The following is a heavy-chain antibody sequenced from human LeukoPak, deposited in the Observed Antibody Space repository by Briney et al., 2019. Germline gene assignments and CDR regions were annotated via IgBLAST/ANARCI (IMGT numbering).Heavy chain of an antibody. Sequence: GASVKVSCKASGYTFTGYYMHWVRQAPGQGLEWMGWINPNNGATAYAQNFQGRVTLTSVASIGTAYMELTGLTSGDTAVYYCARPRGAAQPAYYCDYWGQGTLVTVSA. CDR3: ARPRGAAQPAYYCDY. CDR1: GYTFTGYY. D-gene: IGHD6-6*01. J-gene: IGHJ4*02. CDR2: INPNNGAT. V-gene: IGHV1-2*02.